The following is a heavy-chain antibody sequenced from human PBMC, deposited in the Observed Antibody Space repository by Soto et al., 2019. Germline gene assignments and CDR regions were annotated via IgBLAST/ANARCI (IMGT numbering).Heavy chain of an antibody. CDR1: GFTFSSYA. Sequence: GGSLRLSCAASGFTFSSYAMSWVRQAPGKGLEWVSAIRGSSGSTDYADSVKGRFTISRDNSKNTLYLQMNSLRAEDTAVYYCAKDGQKQLASYFDYWGRGTPVTVSS. CDR2: IRGSSGST. D-gene: IGHD6-13*01. J-gene: IGHJ4*02. V-gene: IGHV3-23*01. CDR3: AKDGQKQLASYFDY.